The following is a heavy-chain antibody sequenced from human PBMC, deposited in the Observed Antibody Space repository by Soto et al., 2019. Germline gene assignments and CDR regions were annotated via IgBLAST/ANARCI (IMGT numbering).Heavy chain of an antibody. J-gene: IGHJ4*02. CDR2: IYPGDSDT. V-gene: IGHV5-51*01. D-gene: IGHD3-10*01. CDR1: GYSFANYW. Sequence: GESLKISCDGSGYSFANYWISWVRQMPGKGLEWMGIIYPGDSDTRYSPSFQGQVTISVDKSISTAYLQWSSLKASDTAMYYCARGRYFGSGTYLDYWGQGTLVTVSS. CDR3: ARGRYFGSGTYLDY.